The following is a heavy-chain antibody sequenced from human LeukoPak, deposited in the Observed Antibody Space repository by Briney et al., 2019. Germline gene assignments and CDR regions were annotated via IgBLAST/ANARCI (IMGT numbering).Heavy chain of an antibody. V-gene: IGHV4-59*08. Sequence: PSETLSLTCTVAGGSISSYYWSCIRQPPGKGLEWIGYIYYSGSTNYNPSLKSRVTISVDTSKNQFSLKLSSVTAADTAVYYCAASYYYYSSGPRPNYFDFWGQGTLVTVSS. J-gene: IGHJ4*02. D-gene: IGHD3-22*01. CDR1: GGSISSYY. CDR3: AASYYYYSSGPRPNYFDF. CDR2: IYYSGST.